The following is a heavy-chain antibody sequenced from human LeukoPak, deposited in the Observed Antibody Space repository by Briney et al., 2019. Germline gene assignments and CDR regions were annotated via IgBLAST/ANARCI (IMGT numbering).Heavy chain of an antibody. CDR3: ARDFQPRWYSSSSWVNCFDY. CDR1: GFTFSSYS. CDR2: ISSSSSYI. V-gene: IGHV3-21*01. J-gene: IGHJ4*02. D-gene: IGHD6-6*01. Sequence: PGGSLRLSCAASGFTFSSYSMNWVRQAPGKGLEWVSSISSSSSYIYYADSVKGRFTISRDNAKNSLYLQMNSLRAEDTAVYYCARDFQPRWYSSSSWVNCFDYWGQGTLVTVSS.